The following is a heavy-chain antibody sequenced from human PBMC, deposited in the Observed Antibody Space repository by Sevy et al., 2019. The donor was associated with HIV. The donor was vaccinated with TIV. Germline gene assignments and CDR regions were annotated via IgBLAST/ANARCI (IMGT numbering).Heavy chain of an antibody. V-gene: IGHV3-7*01. J-gene: IGHJ6*02. D-gene: IGHD3-3*01. Sequence: GGSLRLSCAASGFTFSSYWMSWVRQAPGKGLEWVANIKQDGSEKYYVDSVKGRFTISRDNAKNPLYLQMNSLRAEDTAVYYCARAAHYYDFWSGYPYYYYGMDVWGQGTTVTVSS. CDR3: ARAAHYYDFWSGYPYYYYGMDV. CDR2: IKQDGSEK. CDR1: GFTFSSYW.